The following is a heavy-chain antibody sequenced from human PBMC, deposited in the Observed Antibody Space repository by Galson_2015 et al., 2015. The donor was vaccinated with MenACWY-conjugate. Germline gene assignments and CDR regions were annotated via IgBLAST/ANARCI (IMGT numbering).Heavy chain of an antibody. CDR3: ARGHIAAAGTGGGDYYYYGMDV. Sequence: SLRLSCAASGFTFSSYGMHWVRQAPGKGLEWVAVIWSDGRNKYYADSVKGRFTISRDNSKNTLYLQMNSLRAEDTAVYYCARGHIAAAGTGGGDYYYYGMDVWGQGTTVTVS. CDR1: GFTFSSYG. D-gene: IGHD6-13*01. CDR2: IWSDGRNK. V-gene: IGHV3-33*01. J-gene: IGHJ6*02.